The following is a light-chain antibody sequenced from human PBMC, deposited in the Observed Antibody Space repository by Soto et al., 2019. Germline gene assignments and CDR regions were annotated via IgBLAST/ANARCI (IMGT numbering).Light chain of an antibody. Sequence: DIQLTQAASSLSASVGDRDTINCRASQSIYDSLHWYQQKPGNPPKLLIYEESTLHSGVPSRFSGRKVGTQFILTIDSLQPDDFATYYCQQYNTYSTFGQGTRLEIK. CDR1: QSIYDS. J-gene: IGKJ5*01. CDR3: QQYNTYST. CDR2: EES. V-gene: IGKV1-5*01.